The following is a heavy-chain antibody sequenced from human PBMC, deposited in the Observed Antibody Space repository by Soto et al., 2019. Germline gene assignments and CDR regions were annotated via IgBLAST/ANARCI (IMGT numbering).Heavy chain of an antibody. V-gene: IGHV4-59*01. Sequence: SETLSLTCPVSGCSISRYYWSWVRQPPGKGLEWIGYIYYSGSTNYNPSLKSRVTISVDTSKNQFSLKLSSVTAADTAVYYCARGAGYHWNNWSVHWGQGTMVTV. CDR3: ARGAGYHWNNWSVH. J-gene: IGHJ5*02. CDR2: IYYSGST. D-gene: IGHD1-1*01. CDR1: GCSISRYY.